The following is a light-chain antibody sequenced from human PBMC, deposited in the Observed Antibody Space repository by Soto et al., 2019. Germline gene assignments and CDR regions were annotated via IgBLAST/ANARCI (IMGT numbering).Light chain of an antibody. J-gene: IGKJ3*01. CDR1: QSISSW. CDR2: DAS. CDR3: QQYNSYSL. V-gene: IGKV1-5*01. Sequence: DIQMTQSPSTLFASVGDRVTITCRASQSISSWLAWYQQKPGKAPKLLIYDASSLESGVPSRFSGSGSGTEFTLTISSLQPDDFATYYCQQYNSYSLFGPGTKVDIK.